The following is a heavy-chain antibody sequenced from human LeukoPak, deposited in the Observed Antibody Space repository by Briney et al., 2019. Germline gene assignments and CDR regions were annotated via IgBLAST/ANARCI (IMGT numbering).Heavy chain of an antibody. D-gene: IGHD3-22*01. J-gene: IGHJ4*02. CDR1: GFTFSSYG. CDR2: LRYDGSLK. CDR3: VEGGAPSYYDGSGDAYFDY. V-gene: IGHV3-30*02. Sequence: GGSLRLSCAASGFTFSSYGMHWVRQAPGKGLEWVAFLRYDGSLKYYADSVQGRFTISRDNSKNTLYLQMNSLRAEDTAVYFCVEGGAPSYYDGSGDAYFDYWGQGTLVTVSS.